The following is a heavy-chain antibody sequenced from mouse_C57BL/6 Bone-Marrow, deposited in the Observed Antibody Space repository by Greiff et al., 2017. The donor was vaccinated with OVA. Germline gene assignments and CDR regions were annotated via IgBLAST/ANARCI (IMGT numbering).Heavy chain of an antibody. CDR3: ARLQRDPSYAMDY. V-gene: IGHV1-22*01. CDR1: GYTFTDYN. D-gene: IGHD6-1*01. J-gene: IGHJ4*01. Sequence: EVQLQQSGPELVKPGASVKMSCKASGYTFTDYNMHWVKQSHGKSLEWIGYINPNNGGTSYNQKFKGKATLTVNKSSSTAYMELRSLTSEDSAVYYCARLQRDPSYAMDYWGQGTSVTVSS. CDR2: INPNNGGT.